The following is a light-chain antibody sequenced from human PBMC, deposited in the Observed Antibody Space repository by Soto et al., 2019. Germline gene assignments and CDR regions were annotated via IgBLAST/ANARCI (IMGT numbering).Light chain of an antibody. CDR1: QSFSSW. J-gene: IGKJ1*01. Sequence: DIPMTQSPSTLSASVGDRVTITCRASQSFSSWLAWYQQKPGKAPKLLIFEASSLERGVPARFSGSRSGTEFTLMISSLQPDDFATYYCQQYNSYWTFGQGTKVEIK. CDR2: EAS. CDR3: QQYNSYWT. V-gene: IGKV1-5*03.